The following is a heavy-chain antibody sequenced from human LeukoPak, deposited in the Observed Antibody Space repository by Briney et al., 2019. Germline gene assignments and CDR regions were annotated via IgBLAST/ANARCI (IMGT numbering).Heavy chain of an antibody. CDR3: AKVAKYYYGSETYYFFEH. V-gene: IGHV3-7*01. Sequence: GGSLRLSCAASGFTFTTYWMSWVRQAPGKGLEWVASINQDGIEKYYVDSVKGRFTISRDNAKNSLYLQMNSLRVEDTAVYYCAKVAKYYYGSETYYFFEHWGQGTPVTASS. D-gene: IGHD3-10*01. CDR1: GFTFTTYW. J-gene: IGHJ4*02. CDR2: INQDGIEK.